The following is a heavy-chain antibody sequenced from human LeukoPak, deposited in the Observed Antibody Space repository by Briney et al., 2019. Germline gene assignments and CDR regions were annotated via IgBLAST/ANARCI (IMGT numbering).Heavy chain of an antibody. Sequence: ASVKVSCKASGYTFTGYYMHWVRQAPGQGLEWMGWINPNSGGTNYAQKFQGRVTMTRDTSISTAYMELSRLRSDDTAVYYCARDAPTIFERNWFDPWGQGTLVTVSS. CDR3: ARDAPTIFERNWFDP. J-gene: IGHJ5*02. V-gene: IGHV1-2*02. CDR2: INPNSGGT. D-gene: IGHD3-3*01. CDR1: GYTFTGYY.